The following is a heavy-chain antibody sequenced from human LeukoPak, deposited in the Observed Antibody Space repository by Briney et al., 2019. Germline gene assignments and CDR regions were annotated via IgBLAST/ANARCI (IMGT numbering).Heavy chain of an antibody. Sequence: GASVKVSCKASGYTFTSYGISWVRQAPGQGLEWMGWISAYNGNTNYAQKLQGRVTMTTDTSTSIAYMELRSLRSDDTAVYYCARVRAYYDILTGYYYFDYWGQGTLVTVSS. CDR2: ISAYNGNT. CDR3: ARVRAYYDILTGYYYFDY. CDR1: GYTFTSYG. J-gene: IGHJ4*02. V-gene: IGHV1-18*01. D-gene: IGHD3-9*01.